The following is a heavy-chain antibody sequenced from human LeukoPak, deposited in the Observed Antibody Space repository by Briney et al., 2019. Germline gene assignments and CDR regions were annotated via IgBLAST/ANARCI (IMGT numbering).Heavy chain of an antibody. V-gene: IGHV4-34*01. CDR3: ARALGYCSSTSCYIDY. Sequence: SETLSLTCAVYGGFFSGYYWSWIRQPPGKGVEWIGEINHSGSTNYNPSLTSRGTISVDTSKDQFSLKLSSVTAAYTAVYYCARALGYCSSTSCYIDYWGQGTLVTVSS. CDR1: GGFFSGYY. D-gene: IGHD2-2*02. CDR2: INHSGST. J-gene: IGHJ4*02.